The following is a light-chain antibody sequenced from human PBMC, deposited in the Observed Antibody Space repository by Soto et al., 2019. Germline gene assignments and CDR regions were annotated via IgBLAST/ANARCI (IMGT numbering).Light chain of an antibody. CDR3: QQYNSYSRT. CDR2: DAS. Sequence: DIPMTQSPSTLSASVGDRVTITCRASQSISSWLAWYQQKPGKAPKLLIYDASSLESGVPSRFSGSGSGTEFTLTISSLQPDDFATYYRQQYNSYSRTVGQGTKVEIK. V-gene: IGKV1-5*01. CDR1: QSISSW. J-gene: IGKJ1*01.